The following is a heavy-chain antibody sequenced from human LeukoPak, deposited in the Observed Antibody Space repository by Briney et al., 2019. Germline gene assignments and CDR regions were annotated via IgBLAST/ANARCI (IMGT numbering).Heavy chain of an antibody. V-gene: IGHV4-59*08. D-gene: IGHD5-18*01. J-gene: IGHJ6*02. CDR2: IYYSGST. CDR1: GGSISSYY. CDR3: ASHGYSYGSRYYYGMDV. Sequence: PSETLSLTCTVSGGSISSYYWSWIRQPPGKGLEWIEYIYYSGSTNYNPSLKSRVTISVDTSKNQFSLKLSSVTAADTAVYYCASHGYSYGSRYYYGMDVWGQGTTVTVSS.